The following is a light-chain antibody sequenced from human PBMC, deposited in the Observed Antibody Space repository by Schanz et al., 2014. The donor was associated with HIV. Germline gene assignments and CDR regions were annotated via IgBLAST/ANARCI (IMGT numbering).Light chain of an antibody. CDR3: QTYDSSRNVV. Sequence: QSALTQPASVSGSPGQSITISCTGTSSDIGAFDYVSWYQQHPGKAPKLLIYEVSKRPSGVPDRFSGSKSGNTASLTVSGLQAEDEADYYCQTYDSSRNVVFGGGTKLTVL. J-gene: IGLJ2*01. V-gene: IGLV2-8*01. CDR1: SSDIGAFDY. CDR2: EVS.